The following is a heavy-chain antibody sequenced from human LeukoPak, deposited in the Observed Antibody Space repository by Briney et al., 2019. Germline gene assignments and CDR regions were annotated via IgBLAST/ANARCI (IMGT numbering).Heavy chain of an antibody. CDR2: IRGPGTGT. J-gene: IGHJ5*02. V-gene: IGHV3-23*01. CDR3: AKCTTSTTGWCNWLDP. D-gene: IGHD2/OR15-2a*01. CDR1: GCTLRSDA. Sequence: GRSLRLSCAAFGCTLRSDAMTWGRQAPGQGLEWVSSIRGPGTGTHYADSVKGRFSISRDDSKNTVYLQMNSLRAEDTAIYYCAKCTTSTTGWCNWLDPWGQGTLVTVSS.